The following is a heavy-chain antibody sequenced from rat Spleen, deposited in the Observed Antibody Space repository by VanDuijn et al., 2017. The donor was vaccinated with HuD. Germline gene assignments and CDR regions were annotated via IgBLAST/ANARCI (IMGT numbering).Heavy chain of an antibody. J-gene: IGHJ2*01. V-gene: IGHV5-29*01. Sequence: EVQLVESGGGLVQPGRPLKLSCAASGFIFSDYGMAWVRQAPTKGLEWVATISYDGSTTSYRDSVKGRFTISRDNARSPLNLQMDRLRSEDTATYYCKRPFDSWGQGVMVTVSS. CDR3: KRPFDS. CDR2: ISYDGSTT. CDR1: GFIFSDYG.